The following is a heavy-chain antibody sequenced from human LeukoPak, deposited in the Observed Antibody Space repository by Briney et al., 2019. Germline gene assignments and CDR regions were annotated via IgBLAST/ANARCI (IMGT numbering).Heavy chain of an antibody. V-gene: IGHV4-39*07. J-gene: IGHJ4*02. CDR1: GGSLTSTYYF. CDR2: ITHTGST. D-gene: IGHD3-22*01. Sequence: SETLSLTCTVSGGSLTSTYYFWGWIRQPPGKGLEWSGSITHTGSTYDNPSLKSRVTLSVDTSKNQFSLKLSSVTAADTAVYLCARGGRIFTSGYYDNTCYFDYFDYWGQGTLVPVSS. CDR3: ARGGRIFTSGYYDNTCYFDYFDY.